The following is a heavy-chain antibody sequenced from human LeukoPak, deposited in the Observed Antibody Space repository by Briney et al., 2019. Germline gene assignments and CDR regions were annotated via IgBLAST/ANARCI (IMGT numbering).Heavy chain of an antibody. CDR2: INTEGGST. D-gene: IGHD2-2*02. J-gene: IGHJ4*02. Sequence: PGGSLRLSCAASGFTFGSYWMHWVRQAPGKGLVWVSRINTEGGSTTYADSVKGRFTISRDNAKNTLYLQMNSLRAEDTAVYYCGRGFSIVPAGIPDYWGLGTLVTVSS. CDR3: GRGFSIVPAGIPDY. V-gene: IGHV3-74*01. CDR1: GFTFGSYW.